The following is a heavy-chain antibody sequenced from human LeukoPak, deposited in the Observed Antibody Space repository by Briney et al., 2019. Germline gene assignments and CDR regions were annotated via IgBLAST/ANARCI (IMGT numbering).Heavy chain of an antibody. V-gene: IGHV3-48*03. CDR2: ITSGSSAT. J-gene: IGHJ6*03. CDR1: GFTFSNFE. CDR3: ARAMWAGSAWTYMAV. D-gene: IGHD6-19*01. Sequence: PGGSLRLSCVASGFTFSNFEINCVREAPGKGLEGGSYITSGSSATYYADSVNGRFTMSSDNAKSSLYLQMNSLSAEDTAVSYCARAMWAGSAWTYMAVWGQGTPVTVSS.